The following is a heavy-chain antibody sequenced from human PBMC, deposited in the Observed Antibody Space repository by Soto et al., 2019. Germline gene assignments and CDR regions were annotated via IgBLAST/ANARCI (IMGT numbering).Heavy chain of an antibody. CDR3: AKRAASCVDH. CDR2: ISHDGTNK. Sequence: QVQLVESGGGVVQPGRSLRLACAVSGFTFSSFGMHWVRQAPGKGLEWVAVISHDGTNKYYADSVKGRFTVSRDNSKNTLYLQMNSLRAADPAVYYCAKRAASCVDHWGQGTLVTVSS. V-gene: IGHV3-30*18. J-gene: IGHJ4*02. CDR1: GFTFSSFG. D-gene: IGHD2-2*01.